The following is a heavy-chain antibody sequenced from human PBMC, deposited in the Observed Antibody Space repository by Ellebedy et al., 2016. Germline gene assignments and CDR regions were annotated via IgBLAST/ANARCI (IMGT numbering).Heavy chain of an antibody. CDR3: AKLGFAGSFDH. Sequence: GESLKISCAASGFTFDNYGMSWVRQAPGKGLEWVSGFNWNGGSTGYADSVKGRFTISRDNSKNTLYLQMTGLAAGDTAVYYCAKLGFAGSFDHWGQGSLVTVS. J-gene: IGHJ5*02. CDR2: FNWNGGST. D-gene: IGHD7-27*01. V-gene: IGHV3-20*04. CDR1: GFTFDNYG.